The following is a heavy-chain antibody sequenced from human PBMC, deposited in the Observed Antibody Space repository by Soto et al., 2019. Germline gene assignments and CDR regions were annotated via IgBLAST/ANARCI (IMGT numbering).Heavy chain of an antibody. D-gene: IGHD3-9*01. CDR3: ARLEGLATISYYFDF. V-gene: IGHV4-39*01. Sequence: QLQLQESGPGLVKPSETLSLTCSVSDDSINSDKYYWGWIRQPPGKGLEWIGSIYYRRNAYYNPSLHTRVTLSLDKSKSQFSLKLNSVTAADSAVYFCARLEGLATISYYFDFWGPGALGTVSS. CDR1: DDSINSDKYY. J-gene: IGHJ4*02. CDR2: IYYRRNA.